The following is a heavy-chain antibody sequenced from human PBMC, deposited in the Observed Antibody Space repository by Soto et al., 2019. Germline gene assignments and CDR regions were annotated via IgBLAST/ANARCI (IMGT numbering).Heavy chain of an antibody. D-gene: IGHD3-3*01. J-gene: IGHJ6*02. CDR1: GYTFTGYY. V-gene: IGHV1-2*04. CDR3: ARVGHHDFWSGRWSYGMDV. Sequence: QVQLVQSGAEVKKPGASVKVSCKASGYTFTGYYMHWVRQAPGQGLEWMGWINPNSGGTNYAQKFQGWVTMTRDTSISTAYMELSRLRSDDTAVYYCARVGHHDFWSGRWSYGMDVWGQGTTVTVSS. CDR2: INPNSGGT.